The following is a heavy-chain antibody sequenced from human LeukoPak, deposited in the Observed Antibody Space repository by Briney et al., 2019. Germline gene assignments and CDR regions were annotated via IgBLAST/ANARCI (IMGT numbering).Heavy chain of an antibody. CDR1: GFTFSDYY. CDR2: ISSSGSTI. J-gene: IGHJ5*02. V-gene: IGHV3-11*04. D-gene: IGHD2-2*01. Sequence: KPGGSLRLSCAASGFTFSDYYMSWIRQAPGKGLEWVSFISSSGSTIYYADSVKGRFTISRDNAKNSLYLQMNSLRAEDTAVYYCAREPGYCSSTSCYNWFDPWGQGTLVTVSS. CDR3: AREPGYCSSTSCYNWFDP.